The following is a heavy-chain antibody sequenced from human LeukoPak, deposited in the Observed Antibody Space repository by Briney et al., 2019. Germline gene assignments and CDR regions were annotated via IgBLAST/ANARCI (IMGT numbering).Heavy chain of an antibody. CDR2: IRPYNGNT. CDR1: GYTFTTYG. Sequence: ASVKVSCKASGYTFTTYGISWVRQAPGQGLEWMGWIRPYNGNTNYAQKLQGRVTMTTDTSTSTAYMELRSLRSDDTAVYYCARTGGVDIVVVPAAMHQYYYYGMDVWGQGTTVTVSS. CDR3: ARTGGVDIVVVPAAMHQYYYYGMDV. V-gene: IGHV1-18*01. J-gene: IGHJ6*02. D-gene: IGHD2-2*03.